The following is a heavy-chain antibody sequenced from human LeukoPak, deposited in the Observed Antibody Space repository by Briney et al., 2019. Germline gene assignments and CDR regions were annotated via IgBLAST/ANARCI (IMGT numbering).Heavy chain of an antibody. CDR1: YGSISSSSYY. Sequence: PSETLSLACTVSYGSISSSSYYWGWIRQPPGKGLEWIGSIYYSGRTYYNPSLKSRVTISVDTPKNQFSLKLSSVTAAGTAVYYCARPQDYYYYYMDVWGKGTTVTVSS. J-gene: IGHJ6*03. CDR2: IYYSGRT. CDR3: ARPQDYYYYYMDV. V-gene: IGHV4-39*07.